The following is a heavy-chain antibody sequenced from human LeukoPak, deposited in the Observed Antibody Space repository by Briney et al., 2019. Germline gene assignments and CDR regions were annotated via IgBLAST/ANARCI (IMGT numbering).Heavy chain of an antibody. CDR3: ARFETRGFDP. J-gene: IGHJ5*02. Sequence: PGGSLRLSCAASGFIFSSYGMHWVRQAPGKGLEWVAVIWYDGSNIYYTDSVRGRFTISRDNSKNTLYLQMNSLRAEDTAVYYCARFETRGFDPWGQGTLVTVSS. CDR2: IWYDGSNI. D-gene: IGHD1-7*01. CDR1: GFIFSSYG. V-gene: IGHV3-33*01.